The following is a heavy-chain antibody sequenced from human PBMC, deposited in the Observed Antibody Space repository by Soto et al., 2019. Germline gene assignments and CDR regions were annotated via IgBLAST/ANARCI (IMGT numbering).Heavy chain of an antibody. D-gene: IGHD3-22*01. CDR3: ARWSLYYYDSSGYYNWFDP. V-gene: IGHV4-4*02. Sequence: SETLSLTCAVSGGSISSSNWWSWVRQPPGKGLEWIGEIYHSGSTNYNPSLKSRVTISVDKSKNQFSLKLSSVTAADTAVYYCARWSLYYYDSSGYYNWFDPWGQGTLVTVSS. CDR2: IYHSGST. CDR1: GGSISSSNW. J-gene: IGHJ5*02.